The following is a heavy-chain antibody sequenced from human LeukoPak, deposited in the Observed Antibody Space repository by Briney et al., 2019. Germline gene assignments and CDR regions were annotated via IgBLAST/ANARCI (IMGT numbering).Heavy chain of an antibody. CDR3: ARGNGLSSGWYEFDF. CDR2: ISFDGSNK. Sequence: PGRSLRVSCAASGFTFSSYAIHWVRQAPGKGLEWVSLISFDGSNKYYADSVKGRFAISRDNSKNTLYLRMNSLRPEDTAVYYCARGNGLSSGWYEFDFWGQGALVAVSS. D-gene: IGHD6-19*01. V-gene: IGHV3-30*09. J-gene: IGHJ4*02. CDR1: GFTFSSYA.